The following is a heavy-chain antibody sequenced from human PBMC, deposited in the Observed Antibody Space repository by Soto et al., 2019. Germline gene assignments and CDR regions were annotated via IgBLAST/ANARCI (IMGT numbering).Heavy chain of an antibody. CDR1: GYSVTSYW. Sequence: PGESQKVSCKGSGYSVTSYWIGWVRQMPGKGLEWMGVIYPGDSDTRYSPSFQGQVTISADKSISTAYLQWSSLKASDTAMYYCARGRYCSGGSCYPHYYYYGMDVWGQETTVTVSS. CDR2: IYPGDSDT. J-gene: IGHJ6*02. V-gene: IGHV5-51*01. D-gene: IGHD2-15*01. CDR3: ARGRYCSGGSCYPHYYYYGMDV.